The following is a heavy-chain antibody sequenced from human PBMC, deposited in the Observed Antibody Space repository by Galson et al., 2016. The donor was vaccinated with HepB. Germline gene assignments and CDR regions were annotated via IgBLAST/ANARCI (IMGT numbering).Heavy chain of an antibody. J-gene: IGHJ5*01. V-gene: IGHV4-31*03. Sequence: TLSLTCTVSGGSISSAGYYWTWIRHHPGKGLEWIGYIYDSAYTYYNPSLQSRITISLDTSKNQFSLNLGSVTAADTAVYYRARGSSESWFDSWGQGTLVTVSS. CDR3: ARGSSESWFDS. D-gene: IGHD2-15*01. CDR2: IYDSAYT. CDR1: GGSISSAGYY.